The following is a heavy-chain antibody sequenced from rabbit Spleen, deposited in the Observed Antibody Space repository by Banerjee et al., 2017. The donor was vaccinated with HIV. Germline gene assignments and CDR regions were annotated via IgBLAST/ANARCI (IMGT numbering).Heavy chain of an antibody. CDR3: ARDTGSSFSTYGMDL. CDR2: IYAGSSGST. CDR1: GFSFSSGAD. Sequence: QEQLEESGGDLVKPGASLALTCTASGFSFSSGADMCWVRQAPGKGLEWIACIYAGSSGSTYYASWAKGRFTISKPSSTTVTLQMASLTAADTATYFCARDTGSSFSTYGMDLWGQGILVTVS. J-gene: IGHJ6*01. V-gene: IGHV1S45*01. D-gene: IGHD8-1*01.